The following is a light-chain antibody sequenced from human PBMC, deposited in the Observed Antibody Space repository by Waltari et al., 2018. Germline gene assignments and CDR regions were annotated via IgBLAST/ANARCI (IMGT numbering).Light chain of an antibody. CDR3: CSYAGADTSVV. Sequence: QSALTQPRSVSGSPGQSVTISCTGTSSEFGGYDFVSWYQQYPCKAPKLIIYDVNKRPPGVPDRFSGSKSGNTASLTISGLLNEDEADYYCCSYAGADTSVVFGGGTTLTVL. V-gene: IGLV2-11*01. CDR1: SSEFGGYDF. J-gene: IGLJ2*01. CDR2: DVN.